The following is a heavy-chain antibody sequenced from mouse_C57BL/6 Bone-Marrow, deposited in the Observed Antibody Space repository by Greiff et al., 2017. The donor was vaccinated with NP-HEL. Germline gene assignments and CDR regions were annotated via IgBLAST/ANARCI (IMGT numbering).Heavy chain of an antibody. CDR2: IRNKANGYTT. CDR3: AGYDRYYFDY. Sequence: DVKLVESGGGLVQPGGSLSLSCAASGFTFTDYYMSWVRQPPGKALEWLGFIRNKANGYTTEYSASVKGRFTISRDNSQSILYLQMNALRAEDSATYYCAGYDRYYFDYWGQGTTLTVSS. CDR1: GFTFTDYY. J-gene: IGHJ2*01. V-gene: IGHV7-3*01.